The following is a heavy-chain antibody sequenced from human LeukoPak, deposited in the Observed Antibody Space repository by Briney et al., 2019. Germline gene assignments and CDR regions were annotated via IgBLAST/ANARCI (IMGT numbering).Heavy chain of an antibody. CDR3: ARDDDSSGYYYN. CDR2: IYTSGST. J-gene: IGHJ4*02. CDR1: GGSISSYY. Sequence: SETLSLTCTVSGGSISSYYWSWIRQPAGKGLEWIGRIYTSGSTNYNPSLKSQVTMSVDTSKNQFSLKLSSVTAADTAVYYCARDDDSSGYYYNWGQGTLVTVSS. V-gene: IGHV4-4*07. D-gene: IGHD3-22*01.